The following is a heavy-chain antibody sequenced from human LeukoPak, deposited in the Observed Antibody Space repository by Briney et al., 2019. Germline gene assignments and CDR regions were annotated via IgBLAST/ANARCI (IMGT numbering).Heavy chain of an antibody. V-gene: IGHV3-53*01. J-gene: IGHJ4*02. CDR3: ARYLYCGGDCYLFDY. CDR2: IHSGGST. D-gene: IGHD2-21*02. CDR1: GFTVSSNY. Sequence: GGSLRLSCAASGFTVSSNYMSWVRQAPGKGLEWVSVIHSGGSTYYADSVKGRFTISRDNSKNTLYLQMNSLRAEDTAVYYCARYLYCGGDCYLFDYWGQGTLVTVSS.